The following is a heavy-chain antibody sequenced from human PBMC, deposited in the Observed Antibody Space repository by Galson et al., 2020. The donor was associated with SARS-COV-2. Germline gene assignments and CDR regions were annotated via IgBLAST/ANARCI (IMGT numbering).Heavy chain of an antibody. CDR3: ARGVLRPRGIFGVVIPFYYMDV. D-gene: IGHD3-3*01. CDR2: MNPNSGNT. V-gene: IGHV1-8*01. CDR1: GYTFTSYD. Sequence: GESLKISCKASGYTFTSYDINWVRQATGQGLEWMGWMNPNSGNTGYAQKFQGRVTMTRNTSISTAYMELSSLRSEDTAVYYCARGVLRPRGIFGVVIPFYYMDVWGKGTTVTVSS. J-gene: IGHJ6*03.